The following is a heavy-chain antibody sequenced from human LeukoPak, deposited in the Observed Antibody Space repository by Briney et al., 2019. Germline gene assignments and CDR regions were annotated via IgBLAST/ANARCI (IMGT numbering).Heavy chain of an antibody. Sequence: GGSLRLSCAASGFTFSSYSMNWVRQAPGKGPEWVSSISSSSSYIYCADSVKGRFTISRDNAKNSLYLQMNSLRAEDTAVYYCARDFRISRIAAAGRYFDYWGQGTLVTVSS. V-gene: IGHV3-21*01. CDR3: ARDFRISRIAAAGRYFDY. J-gene: IGHJ4*02. CDR2: ISSSSSYI. D-gene: IGHD6-13*01. CDR1: GFTFSSYS.